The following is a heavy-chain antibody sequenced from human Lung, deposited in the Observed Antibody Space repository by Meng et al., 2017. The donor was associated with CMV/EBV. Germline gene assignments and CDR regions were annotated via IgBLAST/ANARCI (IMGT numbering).Heavy chain of an antibody. J-gene: IGHJ5*02. CDR1: GGSFSNYY. CDR3: TRGPMRSWFDP. CDR2: IDHNGSP. Sequence: SETLSLXCAVYGGSFSNYYWTWIRQSPGKGLTWIGEIDHNGSPNYSPSLKSRVTMSVDTSNNHFSLKLTSVTAADSGVYYCTRGPMRSWFDPWGQGTLVNGAS. V-gene: IGHV4-34*01.